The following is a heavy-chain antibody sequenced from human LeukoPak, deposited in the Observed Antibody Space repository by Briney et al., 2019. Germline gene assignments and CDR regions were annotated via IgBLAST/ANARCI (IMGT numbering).Heavy chain of an antibody. CDR2: IGTAGDT. V-gene: IGHV3-13*04. J-gene: IGHJ6*02. D-gene: IGHD3-9*01. CDR1: GFTFRSYD. CDR3: ARGSSYDILSRYCGMDV. Sequence: GGSLRLSCVASGFTFRSYDMFWVRQPTGKGLEWVSGIGTAGDTNYADSVKGRFTISRENAKNSLYLQMNSLRAGDTAVYYCARGSSYDILSRYCGMDVWGQGTTVTVSS.